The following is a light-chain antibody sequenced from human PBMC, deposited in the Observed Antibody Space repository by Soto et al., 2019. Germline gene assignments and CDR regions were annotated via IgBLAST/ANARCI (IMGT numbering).Light chain of an antibody. CDR1: SSDVGGYNY. V-gene: IGLV2-14*01. J-gene: IGLJ1*01. CDR3: SSYTSSRAYV. CDR2: EVS. Sequence: QSALTQPASVSGSPGQSITISCTGTSSDVGGYNYVSWYQQHPGKAPKLMIYEVSNRPSEVSNRFSGSKSGNTAFLTISGLQAEDEADYYCSSYTSSRAYVFGIGTKVTVL.